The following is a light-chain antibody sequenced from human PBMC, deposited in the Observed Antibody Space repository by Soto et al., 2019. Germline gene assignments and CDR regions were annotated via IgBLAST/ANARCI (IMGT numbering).Light chain of an antibody. CDR3: QQYGSSPWT. CDR1: QSVSSSY. J-gene: IGKJ1*01. V-gene: IGKV3-20*01. Sequence: IFLPQSPGSLSWSLWEIATLSCRASQSVSSSYLAWYQQKPGQAPRLLIYGASSRATGIPDRFSGSGSGTDFTLTISRLEPEDFAVYYCQQYGSSPWTFGQGTKVDIK. CDR2: GAS.